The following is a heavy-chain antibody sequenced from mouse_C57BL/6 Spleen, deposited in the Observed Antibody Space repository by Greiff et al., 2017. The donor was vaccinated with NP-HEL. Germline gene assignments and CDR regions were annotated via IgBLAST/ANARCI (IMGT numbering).Heavy chain of an antibody. CDR2: IDPSDSET. D-gene: IGHD2-14*01. CDR3: ARRGTEGFAY. J-gene: IGHJ3*01. V-gene: IGHV1-52*01. CDR1: GYTFTSYW. Sequence: QVHVKQPGAELVRPGSSVKLSCKASGYTFTSYWMHWVKQRPIQGLEWIGNIDPSDSETHYNQKFKDKATLTVDKSSSTAYMQLSSLTSEDSAVYYCARRGTEGFAYWGQGTLVTVSA.